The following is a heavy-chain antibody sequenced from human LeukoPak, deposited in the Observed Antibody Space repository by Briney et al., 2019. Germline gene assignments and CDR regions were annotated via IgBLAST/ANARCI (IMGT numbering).Heavy chain of an antibody. CDR2: IYYSGST. Sequence: PSETLSLTCTVSGGSISSYYWSWIRQPPGKGLEWIGYIYYSGSTNHNPSLKSRVTISVDTSKNQFSLKLSSVTAADTAVYYCARDLGLEAFDIWGQGTMVTVSS. J-gene: IGHJ3*02. CDR1: GGSISSYY. CDR3: ARDLGLEAFDI. D-gene: IGHD3-22*01. V-gene: IGHV4-59*01.